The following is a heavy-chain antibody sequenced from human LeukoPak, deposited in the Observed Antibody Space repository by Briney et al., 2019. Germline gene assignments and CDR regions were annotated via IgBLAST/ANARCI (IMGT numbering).Heavy chain of an antibody. CDR3: ARHFEPDTAMALFDY. CDR1: GGSISSYY. J-gene: IGHJ4*02. D-gene: IGHD5-18*01. CDR2: IYYSGST. V-gene: IGHV4-59*08. Sequence: SETLSLTCTISGGSISSYYWGWIRQPPGKGLGWIGHIYYSGSTNYKPSLKSRVTISVDTSKNQFSLKLSSVTAADTAVYYCARHFEPDTAMALFDYWGQGTLVTVSS.